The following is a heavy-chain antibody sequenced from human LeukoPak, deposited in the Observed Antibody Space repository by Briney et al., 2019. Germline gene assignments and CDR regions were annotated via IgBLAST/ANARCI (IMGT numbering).Heavy chain of an antibody. V-gene: IGHV1-69*01. D-gene: IGHD2-21*02. CDR2: IIPIFGTA. CDR1: GGTFSSYA. J-gene: IGHJ3*02. CDR3: ARGTAYCGGDCYLSGSEAFDI. Sequence: GSSVKVSCKASGGTFSSYAISWVRQAPGQGLEWMGGIIPIFGTANYAQKFQGRVTITADESTSTAYMELSSLRSEDTAVYYCARGTAYCGGDCYLSGSEAFDIWGQGTMVTVSS.